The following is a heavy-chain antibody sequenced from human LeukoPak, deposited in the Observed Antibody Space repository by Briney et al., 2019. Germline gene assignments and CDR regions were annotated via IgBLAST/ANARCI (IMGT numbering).Heavy chain of an antibody. J-gene: IGHJ4*02. CDR3: AKDKMAYSTSSWDY. D-gene: IGHD6-6*01. CDR2: ISYDGGTK. CDR1: GFAFSNYA. V-gene: IGHV3-30*18. Sequence: GGSLRLSCAASGFAFSNYAMHWVRQAPGKGLEWVAVISYDGGTKYYSDSVKGRFTISRDNSKNTLYLQMNSLRAEDTAVYYCAKDKMAYSTSSWDYWGQGTLVTVSS.